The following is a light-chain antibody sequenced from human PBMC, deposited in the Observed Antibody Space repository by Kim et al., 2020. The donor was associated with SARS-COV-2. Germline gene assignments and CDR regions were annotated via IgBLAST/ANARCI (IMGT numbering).Light chain of an antibody. CDR1: SLRSYY. CDR3: NSRDSSGNHYV. CDR2: GKN. Sequence: LGQPVRITCQGDSLRSYYASWYQQKPGQAPVLVIYGKNNRPSGIPDRFSGSSSGNTASLTITGAQAEDEADYYCNSRDSSGNHYVFGTGTKVTVL. V-gene: IGLV3-19*01. J-gene: IGLJ1*01.